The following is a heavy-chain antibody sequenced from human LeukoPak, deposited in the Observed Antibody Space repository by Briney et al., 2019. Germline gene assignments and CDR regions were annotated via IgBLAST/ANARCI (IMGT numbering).Heavy chain of an antibody. V-gene: IGHV3-43*02. Sequence: GGSLRLSCAASGFTFDDYAMHWVRQAPGKGLEWVSLISGDGGSTYYADPVKGRLTISRDNSKTSLYLQMNSLRTEDTALYYCAKDIAYYYGSGSYDSAPYDYYYYGMDVWGQGTTVTVSS. CDR3: AKDIAYYYGSGSYDSAPYDYYYYGMDV. CDR1: GFTFDDYA. J-gene: IGHJ6*02. CDR2: ISGDGGST. D-gene: IGHD3-10*01.